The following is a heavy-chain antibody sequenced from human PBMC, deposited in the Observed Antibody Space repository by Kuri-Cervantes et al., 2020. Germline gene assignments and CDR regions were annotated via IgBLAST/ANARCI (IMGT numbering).Heavy chain of an antibody. D-gene: IGHD3-3*01. Sequence: ASVKVSCRASGYTFTSYDINWVRQATGQGLEWMGWMNPNSGNTGYAQKFQGRVTMTRNTSIRTAYMELSSLRSEDTAVYYCARRALTYYDFWSGYFSYYYYGMDVWGQGTTVTVSS. J-gene: IGHJ6*02. V-gene: IGHV1-8*01. CDR3: ARRALTYYDFWSGYFSYYYYGMDV. CDR1: GYTFTSYD. CDR2: MNPNSGNT.